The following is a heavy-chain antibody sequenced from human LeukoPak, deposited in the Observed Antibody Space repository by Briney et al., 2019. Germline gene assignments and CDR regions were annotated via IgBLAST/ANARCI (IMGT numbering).Heavy chain of an antibody. CDR1: GGSFSGYY. CDR3: ARGWQWLVD. D-gene: IGHD6-19*01. CDR2: INHSGST. J-gene: IGHJ4*02. Sequence: SETLSLTCAVYGGSFSGYYWNWIRQPPGKGLEWIGEINHSGSTNYNPSLKSRVTISVDTSKNQFSLKLSSVTAADTAVYYCARGWQWLVDWGQGTLVTVSS. V-gene: IGHV4-34*01.